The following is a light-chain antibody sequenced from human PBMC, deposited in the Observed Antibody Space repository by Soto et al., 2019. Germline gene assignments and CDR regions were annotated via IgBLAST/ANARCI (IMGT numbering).Light chain of an antibody. CDR3: QQFNSKVWT. V-gene: IGKV1-5*01. CDR2: EAS. CDR1: QSVSRW. J-gene: IGKJ1*01. Sequence: DIQMTQSPSTLSASVGDTVTITCRASQSVSRWLNWYQQKPGKAPRLLIYEASNLESGVPLRFSGSGAGTEFVRPITILQPADSATYVCQQFNSKVWTFGQGTRVEI.